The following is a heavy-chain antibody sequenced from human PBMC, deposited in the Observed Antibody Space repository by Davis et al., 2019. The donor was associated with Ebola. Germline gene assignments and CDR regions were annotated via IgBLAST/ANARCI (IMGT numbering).Heavy chain of an antibody. V-gene: IGHV1-69*04. CDR3: ARDWSMMDAFDI. Sequence: AASVKVSCKASGGTFSSYTISWVRQAPGQGLEWMGRIIPILGIANYAQKFQGRVTITADESTSTAYMELSSLRSEDTAVYYCARDWSMMDAFDIWGQGTMVTVSS. CDR2: IIPILGIA. CDR1: GGTFSSYT. J-gene: IGHJ3*02. D-gene: IGHD3-22*01.